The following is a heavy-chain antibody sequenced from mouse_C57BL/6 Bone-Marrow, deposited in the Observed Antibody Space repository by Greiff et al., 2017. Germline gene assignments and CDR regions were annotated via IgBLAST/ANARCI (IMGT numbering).Heavy chain of an antibody. J-gene: IGHJ4*01. CDR2: IDPNSGGT. CDR3: ARGSSYTYCYAMDY. V-gene: IGHV1-72*01. Sequence: VQLQQPGAELVKPGASVKLSCKASGYNFTSYWMHWVKQRPGRGLEWIGRIDPNSGGTKYNEKFKSKATLTVDKPSSTAYMQLSSLTSEDSAVYYCARGSSYTYCYAMDYWGQGTSVTVSS. D-gene: IGHD1-1*01. CDR1: GYNFTSYW.